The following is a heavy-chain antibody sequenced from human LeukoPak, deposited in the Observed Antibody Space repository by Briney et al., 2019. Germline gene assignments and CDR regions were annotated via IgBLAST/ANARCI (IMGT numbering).Heavy chain of an antibody. V-gene: IGHV4-34*01. J-gene: IGHJ6*02. Sequence: SETLSLTCAVYGGPFSGYYWSWIRQPPGKGLEWIGEINHSGSTNYNPSLKSRVTISVDTSKNQFSLKLSSVTAADTAVYYCASGTYCGGDCRGYYYYGMDVWGQGTTVTVSS. CDR2: INHSGST. CDR3: ASGTYCGGDCRGYYYYGMDV. CDR1: GGPFSGYY. D-gene: IGHD2-21*02.